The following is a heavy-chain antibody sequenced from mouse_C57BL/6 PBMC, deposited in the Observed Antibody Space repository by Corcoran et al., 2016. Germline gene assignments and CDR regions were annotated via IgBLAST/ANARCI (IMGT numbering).Heavy chain of an antibody. CDR2: INTYSGVP. D-gene: IGHD1-1*01. Sequence: QIQLVQSEPTLKKPGETVKISCKASGYTFTTYGMIWVKQAPGKGLKWMGWINTYSGVPTYADDFKGRFAFSLETSASTAYLQINNLKNEDTATYFCAKDYGSSYGYVDYWGQGTTLTVSS. V-gene: IGHV9-3*01. CDR3: AKDYGSSYGYVDY. J-gene: IGHJ2*01. CDR1: GYTFTTYG.